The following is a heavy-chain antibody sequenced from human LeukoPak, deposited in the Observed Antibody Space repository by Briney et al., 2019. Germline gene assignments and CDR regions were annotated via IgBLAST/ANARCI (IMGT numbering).Heavy chain of an antibody. CDR3: ARVSSGRLRLGY. V-gene: IGHV1-18*01. J-gene: IGHJ4*02. D-gene: IGHD3-16*01. CDR2: ISAYNGNT. Sequence: GSVKVSCKASGYTFTSYGISWVRQAPGQGLEWMGWISAYNGNTNYAQKLQGRVTMTTDTSTSTAYMELRSLRSDDTAVYYCARVSSGRLRLGYWGQGTLVTVSS. CDR1: GYTFTSYG.